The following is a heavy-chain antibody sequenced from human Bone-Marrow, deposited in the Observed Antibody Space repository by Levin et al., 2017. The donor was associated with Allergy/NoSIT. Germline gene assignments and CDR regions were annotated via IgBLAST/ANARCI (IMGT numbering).Heavy chain of an antibody. CDR3: ARQGYCDPSTCSARFEP. V-gene: IGHV1-2*06. J-gene: IGHJ5*02. D-gene: IGHD2-15*01. CDR2: ITPHSGDT. CDR1: GYSFTDYY. Sequence: PGESLKISCKTSGYSFTDYYLHWVRQAPGQGLEWLGRITPHSGDTTYGQEFRGRVTLTRDTSISTAYMELSGLRPDDTALYYCARQGYCDPSTCSARFEPWGQGSLVTVSS.